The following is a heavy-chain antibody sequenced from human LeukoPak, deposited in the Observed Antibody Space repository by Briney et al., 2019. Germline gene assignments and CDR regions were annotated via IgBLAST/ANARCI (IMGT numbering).Heavy chain of an antibody. Sequence: SETLSLTCAVYGGSFSGYYWSWIRQPPGKGLEWIGSIYYSGSTYYNLSLKSRVTISVDTSKNQFSLKLSSVTAADTAVYYCARTRYYYNSRSYGAPYYFDYWGQGTLVTVSS. CDR2: IYYSGST. CDR3: ARTRYYYNSRSYGAPYYFDY. V-gene: IGHV4-34*01. J-gene: IGHJ4*02. CDR1: GGSFSGYY. D-gene: IGHD3-10*01.